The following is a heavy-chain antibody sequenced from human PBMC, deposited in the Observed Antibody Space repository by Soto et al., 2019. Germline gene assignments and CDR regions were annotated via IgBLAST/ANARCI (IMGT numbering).Heavy chain of an antibody. J-gene: IGHJ4*02. CDR3: ARLDYGDLYFDY. D-gene: IGHD4-17*01. CDR2: IYYSGST. CDR1: GGSISSSSYY. Sequence: QLQLQESGPGLVKPSETLSLTCTVSGGSISSSSYYWGWIRQPPGKGLEGIGSIYYSGSTYYNPSLKSRVTISVDTSKNQFSLKLSFVTAADTAVYYCARLDYGDLYFDYWGQGTLVTVSS. V-gene: IGHV4-39*01.